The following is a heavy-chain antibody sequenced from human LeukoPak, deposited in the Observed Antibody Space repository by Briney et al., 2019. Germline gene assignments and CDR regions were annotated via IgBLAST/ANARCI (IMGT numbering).Heavy chain of an antibody. CDR3: ARYSSSWHAYDI. CDR1: GFTFSSYW. Sequence: PSGSLTLSCPASGFTFSSYWMSWVRQAAGKGLQWVANIKQDGSEKYYVASVKGGFTTSKDTDKNSRSLQMNSLRAEDTAVYYSARYSSSWHAYDIWGQGTMATVSA. J-gene: IGHJ3*02. V-gene: IGHV3-7*03. CDR2: IKQDGSEK. D-gene: IGHD6-13*01.